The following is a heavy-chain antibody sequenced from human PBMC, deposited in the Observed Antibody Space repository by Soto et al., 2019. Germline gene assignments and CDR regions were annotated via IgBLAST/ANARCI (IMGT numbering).Heavy chain of an antibody. CDR2: IYYSGST. Sequence: SETLSLTCTVSGGSISSSSYYWGWIRQPQGKGLEWIGSIYYSGSTYYNPSLKSRVTISVDTSKNQFSLKLSSVTAADTAVYYCARSNSSGWFYFDYWGQGTLVTVSS. J-gene: IGHJ4*02. CDR3: ARSNSSGWFYFDY. V-gene: IGHV4-39*01. CDR1: GGSISSSSYY. D-gene: IGHD6-19*01.